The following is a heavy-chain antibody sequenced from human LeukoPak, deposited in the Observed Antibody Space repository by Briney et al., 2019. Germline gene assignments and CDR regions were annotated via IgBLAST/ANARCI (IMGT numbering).Heavy chain of an antibody. V-gene: IGHV1-69*04. D-gene: IGHD6-19*01. CDR1: GGTFSSYA. J-gene: IGHJ5*02. CDR2: IIPILGIA. CDR3: ARAETDSSGWPNWFDP. Sequence: SVKVSCKASGGTFSSYAISWVRQAPGQGLEWMGRIIPILGIANYAQKFQGRVTITRDTSASTAYMELSSLRSEDTAVYYCARAETDSSGWPNWFDPWGQGTLVTVSS.